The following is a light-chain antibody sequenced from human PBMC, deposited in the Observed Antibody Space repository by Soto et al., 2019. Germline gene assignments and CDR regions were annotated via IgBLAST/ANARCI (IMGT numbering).Light chain of an antibody. Sequence: EGVMTQSPATLSVSPGERATLSRRASQSVTTNMAWYQQKPGQAPRLLIYGASTRATGIPARFSGSGSGADFTLTISRLEPEDFAVYYCQQYGSSPRRTFGQGTKVDIK. J-gene: IGKJ1*01. CDR2: GAS. CDR1: QSVTTN. V-gene: IGKV3-15*01. CDR3: QQYGSSPRRT.